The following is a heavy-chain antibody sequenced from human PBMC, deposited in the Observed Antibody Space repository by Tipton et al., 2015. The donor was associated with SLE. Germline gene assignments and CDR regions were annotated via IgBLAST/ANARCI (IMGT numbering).Heavy chain of an antibody. V-gene: IGHV3-30*03. Sequence: SLRLSCAASGFSFRDAWMNWVRQAPGKGLEWVTVISYDGSNKYFADSVKGRFTISRDNSKNTLYLQMNSLRAEDTAVYYCARDLWYLGYYYMDVWGKGTTVTVSS. J-gene: IGHJ6*03. CDR3: ARDLWYLGYYYMDV. CDR1: GFSFRDAW. D-gene: IGHD2-15*01. CDR2: ISYDGSNK.